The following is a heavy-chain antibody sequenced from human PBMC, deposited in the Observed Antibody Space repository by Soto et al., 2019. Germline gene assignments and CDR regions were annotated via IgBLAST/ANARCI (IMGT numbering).Heavy chain of an antibody. CDR1: GYTFTSYD. Sequence: ASVKVSCKASGYTFTSYDINWVRQAPGQGLEWMGWMNPNSGNTGYAQKFQGRVTITADKSTSTAYMEVSSLRSEDTAVYYCVRGSFLRKRGYYGMDVWGQGTTVTVSS. CDR2: MNPNSGNT. J-gene: IGHJ6*02. V-gene: IGHV1-8*01. CDR3: VRGSFLRKRGYYGMDV.